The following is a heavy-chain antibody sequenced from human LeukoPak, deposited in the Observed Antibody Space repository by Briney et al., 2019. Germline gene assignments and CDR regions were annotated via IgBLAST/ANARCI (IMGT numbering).Heavy chain of an antibody. V-gene: IGHV4-39*07. CDR1: GGSISRGGYY. CDR3: ASAPAGYSSGWSDY. J-gene: IGHJ4*02. CDR2: IYHSGST. D-gene: IGHD6-19*01. Sequence: SETLSLTCTVSGGSISRGGYYWSWIRQHPGKGLEWIGEIYHSGSTNYNPSLKSRVTISVDKSKNQFSLKLSSVTAADTAVYYCASAPAGYSSGWSDYWGQGTLVTVSS.